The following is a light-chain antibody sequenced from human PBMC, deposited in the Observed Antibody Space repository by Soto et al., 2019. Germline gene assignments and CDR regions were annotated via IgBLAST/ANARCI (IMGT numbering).Light chain of an antibody. V-gene: IGKV3-20*01. Sequence: EKLLSHSPGTLSLYPGERATLSCRASQSVSSSYLAWYQQKPGQAPRLLIYGVSSRATGIPDRFSGSGSGTDFTLTISRLEPEDFAVYYCQQYGSSLGTFGQGTNVDIK. CDR1: QSVSSSY. CDR2: GVS. CDR3: QQYGSSLGT. J-gene: IGKJ1*01.